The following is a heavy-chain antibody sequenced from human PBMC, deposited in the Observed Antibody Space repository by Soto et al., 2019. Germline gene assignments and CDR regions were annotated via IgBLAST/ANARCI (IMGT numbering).Heavy chain of an antibody. V-gene: IGHV3-30*18. CDR3: AKLVGGVKAIGAPGDWLDP. CDR2: ISHDGSEK. Sequence: QVQLVESGGGVVQPGDSLRLSCAASGFMFSGYGMHWIRQAPGKGLEWLAVISHDGSEKYYGDSVKGRCTVSRDNSNNTLFLQIDSLRAEDTAVYYCAKLVGGVKAIGAPGDWLDPWGQGTLVTVSS. CDR1: GFMFSGYG. D-gene: IGHD3-3*01. J-gene: IGHJ5*02.